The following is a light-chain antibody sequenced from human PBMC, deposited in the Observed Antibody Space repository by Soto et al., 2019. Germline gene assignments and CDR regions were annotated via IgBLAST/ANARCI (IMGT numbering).Light chain of an antibody. CDR2: QDS. Sequence: YELTQPPSVSVSPGQTASITCSGDKLGDKYACWYQQKPGQSPGLGIYQDSRRPSGFPERFSGSNSGTTATLTISGTQAMDEADYYCQAWDSSTVVFGGGTKLTVL. J-gene: IGLJ2*01. V-gene: IGLV3-1*01. CDR1: KLGDKY. CDR3: QAWDSSTVV.